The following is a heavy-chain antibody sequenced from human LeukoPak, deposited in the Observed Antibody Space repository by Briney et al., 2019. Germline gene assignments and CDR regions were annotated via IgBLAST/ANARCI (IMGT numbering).Heavy chain of an antibody. CDR2: INGGGDST. V-gene: IGHV3-23*01. CDR3: TRDLMDYDVSTGLHHYYMDV. D-gene: IGHD3-9*01. Sequence: PGGSLRLSCAASGFTFSTYAMSWVRQAPGKGLEWVPAINGGGDSTFSADSVKGRFTISRDNAKNTLYLQMNTLRVEDTAVYYCTRDLMDYDVSTGLHHYYMDVWGQGTTVTVSS. J-gene: IGHJ6*02. CDR1: GFTFSTYA.